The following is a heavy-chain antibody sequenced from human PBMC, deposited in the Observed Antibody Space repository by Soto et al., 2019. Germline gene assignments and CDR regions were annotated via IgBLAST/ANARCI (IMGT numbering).Heavy chain of an antibody. D-gene: IGHD3-16*01. CDR2: INPEGTVG. J-gene: IGHJ4*02. CDR3: AGWGGHDYNY. V-gene: IGHV3-7*03. CDR1: GFTFSTYW. Sequence: EVQLLGSGGGLVQPGGSLRLSCVGSGFTFSTYWMNWVRQAPGMGLEWVANINPEGTVGTYVDSVKGRFTTARDNARNSLVLQMTSLRVDDTAVYFCAGWGGHDYNYWGQGNVVTVP.